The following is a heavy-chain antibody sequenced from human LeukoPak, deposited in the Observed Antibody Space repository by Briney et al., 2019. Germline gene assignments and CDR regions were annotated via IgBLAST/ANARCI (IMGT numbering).Heavy chain of an antibody. CDR2: IYSGGST. Sequence: PGGSLRLSCAASGFTVSSNYMSWVRQAPRKGLEWVSVIYSGGSTYYADSVKGRFTISRDNSKNTLYLQMNSLGAEDTAVYYCARDLVGYYYGMDVWGQGTTVTVSS. V-gene: IGHV3-66*01. CDR3: ARDLVGYYYGMDV. J-gene: IGHJ6*02. CDR1: GFTVSSNY. D-gene: IGHD2-8*02.